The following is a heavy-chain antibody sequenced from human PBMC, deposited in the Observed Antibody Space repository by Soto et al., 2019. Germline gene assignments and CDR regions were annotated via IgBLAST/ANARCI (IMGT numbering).Heavy chain of an antibody. CDR3: ARGRDGDY. V-gene: IGHV1-18*01. CDR2: ISAHKGNT. CDR1: GYTFTSYG. Sequence: QVHLVQSGAEVKKPGASVKVSCKASGYTFTSYGITWVRQAPGQGLEWMGWISAHKGNTDYAQKLQGRVIVTRDTSTSTAYMELRSLRSDDTAVYYCARGRDGDYWGQGALVTVSS. D-gene: IGHD6-6*01. J-gene: IGHJ4*02.